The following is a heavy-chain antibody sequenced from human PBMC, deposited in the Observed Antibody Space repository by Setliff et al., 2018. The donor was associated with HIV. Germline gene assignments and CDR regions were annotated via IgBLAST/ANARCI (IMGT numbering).Heavy chain of an antibody. V-gene: IGHV4-34*01. CDR1: GGSFTDFY. D-gene: IGHD6-19*01. CDR2: ITHRGST. Sequence: PSETLSLTCAVYGGSFTDFYWTFIRQSPGKGLEWIGEITHRGSTTYDPSLKSRITVSVDTSKNQFSLKLTSVTAADMGVYYCARGRKKTLAVSGTRYFDFWGQGTLGTVS. J-gene: IGHJ4*02. CDR3: ARGRKKTLAVSGTRYFDF.